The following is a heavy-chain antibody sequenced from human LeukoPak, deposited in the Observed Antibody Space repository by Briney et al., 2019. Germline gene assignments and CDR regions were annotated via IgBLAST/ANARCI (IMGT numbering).Heavy chain of an antibody. CDR1: GDSMSNYH. J-gene: IGHJ4*02. D-gene: IGHD4-17*01. Sequence: SETLSLTCTVSGDSMSNYHWSWIRQPAGKGLEWIGRVFTNGNTNYKSSLRSRVTMSIDTSKGQFSLKLGSVTAADAAVYYCARDKVTREKGLTSYFDYWGQGTLVTVFS. V-gene: IGHV4-4*07. CDR2: VFTNGNT. CDR3: ARDKVTREKGLTSYFDY.